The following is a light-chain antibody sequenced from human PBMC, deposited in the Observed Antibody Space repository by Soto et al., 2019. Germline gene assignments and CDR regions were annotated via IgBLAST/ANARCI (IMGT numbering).Light chain of an antibody. Sequence: EIVLTQSPATLSLSPGERATLSCRASQSIRSNLAWYQHKPGQAPRLLIYDASNRATGIPGRFSGSGSGTDFTLTISNIEPEDFAVYYCQQRDNWPWTFGQGAKVEIK. CDR2: DAS. CDR1: QSIRSN. V-gene: IGKV3-11*01. CDR3: QQRDNWPWT. J-gene: IGKJ1*01.